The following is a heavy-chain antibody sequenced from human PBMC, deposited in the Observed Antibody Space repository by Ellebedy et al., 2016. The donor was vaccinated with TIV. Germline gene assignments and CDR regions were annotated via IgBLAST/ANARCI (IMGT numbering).Heavy chain of an antibody. V-gene: IGHV3-7*03. J-gene: IGHJ4*02. CDR1: GFSSSNHW. CDR3: ATWRWQQSEFQY. CDR2: IRQDGIEK. D-gene: IGHD5-24*01. Sequence: GESLKISCAASGFSSSNHWMSWVRQAPGKGLEWVASIRQDGIEKEYVDSVEGRFTISRDNTKNSLYLQMDSLRADDTAVYYCATWRWQQSEFQYWGQGTLVTVSS.